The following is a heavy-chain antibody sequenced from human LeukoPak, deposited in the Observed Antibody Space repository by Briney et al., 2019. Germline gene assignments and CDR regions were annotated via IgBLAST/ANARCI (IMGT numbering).Heavy chain of an antibody. CDR1: GYAFTSYG. D-gene: IGHD3-9*01. Sequence: AAVKVSCQASGYAFTSYGISWVRQAPGQGLEWMGWISAYNGNTNYAQKLQGRVTMTTDTPTSTAYMELRSLRSDDTAVYYCARDDIFYHYFDYWGQGTLVTVSS. CDR3: ARDDIFYHYFDY. J-gene: IGHJ4*02. CDR2: ISAYNGNT. V-gene: IGHV1-18*04.